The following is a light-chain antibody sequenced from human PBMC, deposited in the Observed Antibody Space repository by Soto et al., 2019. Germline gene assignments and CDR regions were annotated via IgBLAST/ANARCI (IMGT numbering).Light chain of an antibody. CDR2: DVS. V-gene: IGLV2-14*03. CDR1: SGDIGYYNH. CDR3: SSYTINDIYV. J-gene: IGLJ1*01. Sequence: QSALTQPASVSGSPGQSITIPCTGTSGDIGYYNHVSWYQQYPDKAPRLLIYDVSNWPSGISDRFSGSKSGNTASLTISGLQGEDEATYYCSSYTINDIYVFGGGTKVTVL.